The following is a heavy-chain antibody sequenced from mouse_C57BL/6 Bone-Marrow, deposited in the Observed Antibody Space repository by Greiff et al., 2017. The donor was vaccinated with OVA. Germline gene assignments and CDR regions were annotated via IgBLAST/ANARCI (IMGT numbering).Heavy chain of an antibody. Sequence: QVQLQQSGAELARPGASVKLSCKASGYTFTSYGISWVKQRTGQGLEWIGEIYPRSGNTYYNEKFKGKATLTADKSSSTAYMELRSLTSEDSAVYFCARPPLYYYGSSYYAMDYWGQGTSVTVSS. CDR3: ARPPLYYYGSSYYAMDY. J-gene: IGHJ4*01. D-gene: IGHD1-1*01. CDR2: IYPRSGNT. V-gene: IGHV1-81*01. CDR1: GYTFTSYG.